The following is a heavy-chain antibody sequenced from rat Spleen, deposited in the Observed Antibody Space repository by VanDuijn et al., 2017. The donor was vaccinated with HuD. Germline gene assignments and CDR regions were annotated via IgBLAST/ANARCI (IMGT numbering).Heavy chain of an antibody. J-gene: IGHJ2*01. CDR3: VRGGIHY. Sequence: EVQLVESGGGLVQPGRSLKLSCAASGFTFSNYDMAWVRQAPTKGLEWVASISTSGGSTYYRDSVKGRFTVSRDNAKSTLYLQMDSLRSEDTATYYGVRGGIHYWGQGVMVTVSS. V-gene: IGHV5-25*01. CDR2: ISTSGGST. CDR1: GFTFSNYD. D-gene: IGHD1-11*01.